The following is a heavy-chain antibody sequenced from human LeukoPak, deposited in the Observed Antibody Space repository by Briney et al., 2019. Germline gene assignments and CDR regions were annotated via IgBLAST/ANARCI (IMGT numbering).Heavy chain of an antibody. CDR2: IKGDGSHT. V-gene: IGHV3-74*01. CDR3: VRDWDHFDFDS. Sequence: GGSLRLSCAASGFTFSNYWMPWVRQAPGKGLVWVSRIKGDGSHTIYADSVKGRFTISRDNAKNTLYLQMKSLRDEDTAVYYCVRDWDHFDFDSWGQGTLVTVSS. D-gene: IGHD1-14*01. CDR1: GFTFSNYW. J-gene: IGHJ5*01.